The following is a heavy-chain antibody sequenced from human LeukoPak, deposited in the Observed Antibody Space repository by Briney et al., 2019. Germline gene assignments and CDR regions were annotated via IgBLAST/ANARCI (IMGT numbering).Heavy chain of an antibody. CDR3: ARRYSNSYFDF. Sequence: PSETLSLTCAGSGYSISSGYYWGWIRQPPGKGLEWIGNMYHSGITYYNASLKSRLTISVDTSNNQFSLRLNSVTAADTAVYYCARRYSNSYFDFWGQGTLLTVSS. CDR2: MYHSGIT. CDR1: GYSISSGYY. D-gene: IGHD4-11*01. V-gene: IGHV4-38-2*01. J-gene: IGHJ4*02.